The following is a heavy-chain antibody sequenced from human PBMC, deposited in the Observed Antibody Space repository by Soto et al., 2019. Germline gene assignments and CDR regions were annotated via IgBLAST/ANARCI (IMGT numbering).Heavy chain of an antibody. V-gene: IGHV3-30-3*01. D-gene: IGHD6-13*01. CDR2: ISYDGSNK. Sequence: GGSLRLSCAASGFTFSSYAMHWVRQAPGKGLEWVAVISYDGSNKYYADSVKGRFTISRDNSKNTLYLQMNSLRAEDTAVYYCARDMGGYSSSWYVGTRFYYYYYGMDVWGQGTTVTVSS. J-gene: IGHJ6*02. CDR3: ARDMGGYSSSWYVGTRFYYYYYGMDV. CDR1: GFTFSSYA.